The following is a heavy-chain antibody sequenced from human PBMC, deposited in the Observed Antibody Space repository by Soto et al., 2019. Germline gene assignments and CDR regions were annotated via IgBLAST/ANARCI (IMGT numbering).Heavy chain of an antibody. Sequence: PGGSLRLTCTASVFSFNSHGMGWVRQAPGKGLEWVARILYDGSKEYYADSVKGRFTISRDNSKNTLYLQMDSLRVEDTAVYYCAKDLALMADYWGQGTPVTVSS. D-gene: IGHD3-16*01. CDR3: AKDLALMADY. CDR1: VFSFNSHG. J-gene: IGHJ4*02. CDR2: ILYDGSKE. V-gene: IGHV3-30*18.